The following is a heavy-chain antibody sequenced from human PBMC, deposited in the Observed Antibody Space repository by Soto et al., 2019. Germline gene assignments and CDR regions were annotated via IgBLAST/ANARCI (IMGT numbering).Heavy chain of an antibody. CDR3: ARDPARITMVRGVTFFDY. J-gene: IGHJ4*02. CDR2: ISAYNGNT. D-gene: IGHD3-10*01. Sequence: QVQLVQSGAEVKKPGASVKVSCKASGYTFTSYGISWVRQAPGQGLEWMGWISAYNGNTNYAQKLQGRVTMTTDTSTRTDYMELRSLRSDDTAVYYCARDPARITMVRGVTFFDYWGQGTLVPVSS. V-gene: IGHV1-18*01. CDR1: GYTFTSYG.